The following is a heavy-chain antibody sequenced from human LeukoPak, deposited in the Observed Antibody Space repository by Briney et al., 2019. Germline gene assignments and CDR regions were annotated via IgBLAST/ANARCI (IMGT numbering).Heavy chain of an antibody. CDR1: GGPISSYY. J-gene: IGHJ4*02. Sequence: SETLSLTCTVSGGPISSYYWSWIRQPPGKGLEWIGYIYYSGSTNYNPSLKSRVTISVDTSKNQFSLKLSSVTAADTAVYYCARVTDYVLGYYFDYWGQGTLVTVSS. D-gene: IGHD4-17*01. V-gene: IGHV4-59*01. CDR2: IYYSGST. CDR3: ARVTDYVLGYYFDY.